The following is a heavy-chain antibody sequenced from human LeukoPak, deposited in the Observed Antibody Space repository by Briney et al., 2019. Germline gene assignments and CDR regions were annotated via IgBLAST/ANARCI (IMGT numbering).Heavy chain of an antibody. J-gene: IGHJ4*02. CDR2: ISSSSSTI. Sequence: GGSLRLSCAASGFTFSSYSMIWVRQAPGKGPEWVSYISSSSSTIYYADSVKGRFTISRDNAKNSLYLQMNSLRAEDTAVYYCARYPFYVWGISPYYFDYWGQGTLVTVSS. CDR1: GFTFSSYS. CDR3: ARYPFYVWGISPYYFDY. D-gene: IGHD3-16*01. V-gene: IGHV3-48*01.